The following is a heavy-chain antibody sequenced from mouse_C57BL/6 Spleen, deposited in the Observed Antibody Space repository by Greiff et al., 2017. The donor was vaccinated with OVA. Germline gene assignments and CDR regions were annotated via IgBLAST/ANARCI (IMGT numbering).Heavy chain of an antibody. CDR1: GFTFSSYA. CDR3: ARVYYDYLFAY. CDR2: ISDGGSYT. D-gene: IGHD2-4*01. V-gene: IGHV5-4*03. J-gene: IGHJ3*01. Sequence: EVKLVESGGGLVKPGGSLKLSCAASGFTFSSYAMSWVRQTPEKRLEWVATISDGGSYTYYPDNVKGRFTISRDNAKNNLYLQMSHLKSEDTAMYYCARVYYDYLFAYWGQGTLVTVSA.